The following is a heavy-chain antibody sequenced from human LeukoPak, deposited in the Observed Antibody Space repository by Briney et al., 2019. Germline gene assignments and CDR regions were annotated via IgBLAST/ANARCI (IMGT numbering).Heavy chain of an antibody. J-gene: IGHJ6*02. CDR1: GYTFTGYY. V-gene: IGHV1-2*04. CDR3: ARDTYYYYYGMDV. CDR2: INPNSGGT. Sequence: ASVKVSCKASGYTFTGYYMHWVRQAPGQGLEWMGWINPNSGGTNYAQKFQGWVTMTRDTSISTAYMELSSLRSEDTAVYYCARDTYYYYYGMDVWGQGTTVTVSS.